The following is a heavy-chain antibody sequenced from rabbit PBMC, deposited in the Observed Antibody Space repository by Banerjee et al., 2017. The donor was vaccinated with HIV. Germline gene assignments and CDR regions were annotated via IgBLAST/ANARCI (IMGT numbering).Heavy chain of an antibody. CDR1: GIDFSSNV. CDR2: IVTGSSDSSDSA. CDR3: ARRNGYFKL. V-gene: IGHV1S45*01. Sequence: QEQLVESGGGLVTLGGSLKLSCKASGIDFSSNVMCWVRQAPGKGLEWIACIVTGSSDSSDSAYYANWAKGRFTISKTSSTTVTLQMTSLTAADTATYFCARRNGYFKLWGPGTLVTVS. J-gene: IGHJ4*01.